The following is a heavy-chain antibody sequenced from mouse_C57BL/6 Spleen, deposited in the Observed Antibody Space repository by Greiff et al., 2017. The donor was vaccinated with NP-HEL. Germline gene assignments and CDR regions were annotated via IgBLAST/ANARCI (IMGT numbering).Heavy chain of an antibody. Sequence: EVKLVESGGGLVQPGGSMKLSCVASGFTFSNYWMNWVRQSPEKGLEWVAQIRLKSDNYATHYAESVKGRFTISRDDSKSSVYLQMNNLRAEDTGIYYCTKNYFYDYDGYAMDYWGQGTSVTVSS. CDR3: TKNYFYDYDGYAMDY. CDR2: IRLKSDNYAT. D-gene: IGHD2-4*01. J-gene: IGHJ4*01. CDR1: GFTFSNYW. V-gene: IGHV6-3*01.